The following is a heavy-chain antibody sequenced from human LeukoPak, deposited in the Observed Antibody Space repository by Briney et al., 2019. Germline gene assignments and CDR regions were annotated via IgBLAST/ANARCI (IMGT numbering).Heavy chain of an antibody. D-gene: IGHD1-26*01. CDR3: ARPQWELQSLNAFDI. V-gene: IGHV3-66*04. J-gene: IGHJ3*02. Sequence: GGSLRLSCAASGFTVSSNYMSWVRQAPGNRLEWVSVIYSGGSTYYADSVKGRFTISRDNSKNTLYLQMNSLRAEDTAVYYCARPQWELQSLNAFDIWGQGTMVTVSS. CDR2: IYSGGST. CDR1: GFTVSSNY.